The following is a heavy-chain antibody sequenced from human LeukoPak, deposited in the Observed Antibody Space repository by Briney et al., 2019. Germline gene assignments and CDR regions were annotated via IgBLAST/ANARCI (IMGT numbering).Heavy chain of an antibody. CDR3: ARTRLSCDC. V-gene: IGHV3-7*01. CDR2: INLDGSEK. CDR1: GFTFSSYW. D-gene: IGHD2/OR15-2a*01. Sequence: GRSLRLSCAASGFTFSSYWMTWVRQAPGKGLEWVASINLDGSEKNYVDSVEGRFAISRDNAKKSLFLRMNSLRDEDTAVYYCARTRLSCDCWGQGTLVTVSS. J-gene: IGHJ4*02.